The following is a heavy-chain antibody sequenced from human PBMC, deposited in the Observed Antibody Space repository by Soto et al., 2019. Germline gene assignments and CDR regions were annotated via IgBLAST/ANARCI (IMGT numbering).Heavy chain of an antibody. CDR3: ARDLIVVVPAAPTIDAFDI. Sequence: ASVKVSCKASGYTFTSYGISWVRQAPGQGLEWMGWISAYNGNTNYAQKLQGRVTMTTDTSTSTAYMELSSLRSEDTAVYYCARDLIVVVPAAPTIDAFDIWGQGTMVTVSS. D-gene: IGHD2-2*01. J-gene: IGHJ3*02. CDR2: ISAYNGNT. V-gene: IGHV1-18*01. CDR1: GYTFTSYG.